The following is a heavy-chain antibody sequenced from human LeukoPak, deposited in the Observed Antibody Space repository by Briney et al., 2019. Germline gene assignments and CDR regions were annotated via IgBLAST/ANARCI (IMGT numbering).Heavy chain of an antibody. CDR3: AKGGDYIDY. CDR2: ISSSGSYT. J-gene: IGHJ4*02. V-gene: IGHV3-11*05. D-gene: IGHD4-17*01. Sequence: PRGSPPLSCAASGFTFSGYYMSWIRQAPGKGLEWVSYISSSGSYTNYADSVKGRFTISRDNAKNSLYLQMNSLRAEDTAVYYCAKGGDYIDYWGQGPLVTVS. CDR1: GFTFSGYY.